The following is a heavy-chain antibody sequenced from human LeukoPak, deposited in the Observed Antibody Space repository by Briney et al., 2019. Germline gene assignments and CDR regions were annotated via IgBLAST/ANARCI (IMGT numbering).Heavy chain of an antibody. Sequence: PSETLSLTCAVYGGSFSGYYWSWIRQPPGKGLEWIGEINHSGSTNYNPSLKSRVTISVDTSKNQFSLKLSSVTAADTAVYYCARDSSSGWYGDYFDYWGQGTLVTVSS. V-gene: IGHV4-34*01. CDR2: INHSGST. CDR1: GGSFSGYY. CDR3: ARDSSSGWYGDYFDY. D-gene: IGHD6-19*01. J-gene: IGHJ4*02.